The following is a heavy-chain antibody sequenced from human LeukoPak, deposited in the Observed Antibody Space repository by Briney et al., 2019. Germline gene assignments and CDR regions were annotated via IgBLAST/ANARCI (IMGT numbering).Heavy chain of an antibody. J-gene: IGHJ4*02. V-gene: IGHV1-18*01. CDR1: VYTFTIHD. CDR2: VSAYKGYT. Sequence: ASVKVSCKTSVYTFTIHDINWVRPAPGQGLGWMGRVSAYKGYTNYGRRFQGRVTITTDTSKNTAYMELRSLRSEDTAVYYCARVRTRTRSFGSWGQGTLVTVSS. D-gene: IGHD1/OR15-1a*01. CDR3: ARVRTRTRSFGS.